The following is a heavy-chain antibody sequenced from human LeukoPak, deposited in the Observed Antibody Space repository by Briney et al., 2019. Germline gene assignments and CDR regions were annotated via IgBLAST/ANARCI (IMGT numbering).Heavy chain of an antibody. CDR3: ARAMTGENWFDP. CDR2: IIPIFGTA. J-gene: IGHJ5*02. V-gene: IGHV1-69*05. D-gene: IGHD3-9*01. Sequence: SVKVSCKASGGTFSSYAISWVRQAPGQGLEWMGRIIPIFGTANYAQKFQGIVTITTDESTSTAYMELSSLRSDDTTVYYCARAMTGENWFDPWGQGTLVTVSS. CDR1: GGTFSSYA.